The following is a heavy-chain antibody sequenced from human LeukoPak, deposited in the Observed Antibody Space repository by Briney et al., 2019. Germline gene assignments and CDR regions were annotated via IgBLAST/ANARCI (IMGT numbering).Heavy chain of an antibody. Sequence: PGGSLRLSCAASGFTFDDYAMHWVRQAPGKGLEWVSLISGDGGSTYYADSVKGRFTISRDNSKNSLYLQMNSLRTGDTALYYCAKDREDTYCYMDVWGKGTTVTVSS. J-gene: IGHJ6*03. CDR1: GFTFDDYA. D-gene: IGHD5-18*01. CDR2: ISGDGGST. V-gene: IGHV3-43*02. CDR3: AKDREDTYCYMDV.